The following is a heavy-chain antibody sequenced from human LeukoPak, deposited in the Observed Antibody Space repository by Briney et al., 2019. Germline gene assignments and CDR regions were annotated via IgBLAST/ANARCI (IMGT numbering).Heavy chain of an antibody. Sequence: SQTLSPTCTVSGGSISSGDYYWSWIRQPPGKGLEWIGYIYYSGSTYYNPSLKSRVTISVDTSKNQFSLKLSSVTAADTAVYYCARDRGYSSGYYTDYWGQGTLVTVSS. J-gene: IGHJ4*02. V-gene: IGHV4-30-4*08. CDR2: IYYSGST. CDR1: GGSISSGDYY. CDR3: ARDRGYSSGYYTDY. D-gene: IGHD6-19*01.